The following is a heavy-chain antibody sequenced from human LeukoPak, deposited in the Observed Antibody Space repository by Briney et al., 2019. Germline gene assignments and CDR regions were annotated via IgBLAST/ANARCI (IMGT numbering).Heavy chain of an antibody. J-gene: IGHJ4*02. D-gene: IGHD5-18*01. Sequence: SETLSLTCTVSGGSISSYYWSWIRQPPGKGLEWIGYVSYSGSADYNPSLKSRVIISIDTSKNQFSLRLSSLTAADTAVYYCARENDRYGRIDYWGQGTQVTVSS. CDR3: ARENDRYGRIDY. CDR2: VSYSGSA. V-gene: IGHV4-59*01. CDR1: GGSISSYY.